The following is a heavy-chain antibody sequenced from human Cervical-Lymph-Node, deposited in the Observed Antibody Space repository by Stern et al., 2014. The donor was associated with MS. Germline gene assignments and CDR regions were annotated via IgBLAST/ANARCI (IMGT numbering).Heavy chain of an antibody. J-gene: IGHJ4*02. Sequence: EVQLVESGAEVKKPGQSLKISCKGSGYSFTNSWIGWVRQMPGKFLELMGIISPVDSETRYSPSFQGQVTISVDKSINTAYVQWTSLEASDTAMYYCARQGCATTSCHTIDSWGQGTLITVSS. CDR3: ARQGCATTSCHTIDS. CDR2: ISPVDSET. CDR1: GYSFTNSW. D-gene: IGHD2-2*02. V-gene: IGHV5-51*01.